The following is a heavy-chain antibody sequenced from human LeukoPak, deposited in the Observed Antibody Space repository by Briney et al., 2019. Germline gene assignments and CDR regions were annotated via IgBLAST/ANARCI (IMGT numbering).Heavy chain of an antibody. D-gene: IGHD3-3*01. J-gene: IGHJ6*02. CDR2: ISSSGSTI. CDR1: GFTFSSYE. Sequence: PGGSLRLSCAASGFTFSSYEMNWVRQAPGKGLEWVSYISSSGSTIYYADSVKGRFTISRDNAKNSLYLQMNSLRAEDTAVYYCARVPITIVGVVILGCMDVWGQGTTVTVSS. CDR3: ARVPITIVGVVILGCMDV. V-gene: IGHV3-48*03.